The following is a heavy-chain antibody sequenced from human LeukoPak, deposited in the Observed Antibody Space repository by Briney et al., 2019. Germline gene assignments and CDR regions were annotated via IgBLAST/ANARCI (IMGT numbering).Heavy chain of an antibody. CDR1: GGSFSGYY. D-gene: IGHD3-22*01. CDR2: INHSGST. Sequence: PSETLSLTCAVYGGSFSGYYWSWIRQPPGKGLEWIGEINHSGSTNHNPSLKSRVTISVDTSKNQFSLKLSSVTAADTAVYYCARLQHYYDSSGYSSHLDYWGQGTLVTVSS. V-gene: IGHV4-34*01. J-gene: IGHJ4*02. CDR3: ARLQHYYDSSGYSSHLDY.